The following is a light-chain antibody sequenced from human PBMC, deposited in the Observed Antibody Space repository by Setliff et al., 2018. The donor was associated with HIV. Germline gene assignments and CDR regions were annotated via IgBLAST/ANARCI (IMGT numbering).Light chain of an antibody. J-gene: IGLJ3*02. CDR1: SSDVGAYNY. Sequence: QSVLAQPASVSGSPGQSVTISCTGTSSDVGAYNYVSWYQQHPGKAPKLMICDVSKRPSGVPDRFSASKSGNTASLTISGLQAEDEADYYCCSYAGSYNWVFGGGTKVTVL. V-gene: IGLV2-11*01. CDR2: DVS. CDR3: CSYAGSYNWV.